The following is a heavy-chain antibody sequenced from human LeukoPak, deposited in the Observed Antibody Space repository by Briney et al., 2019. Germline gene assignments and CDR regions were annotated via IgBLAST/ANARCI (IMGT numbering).Heavy chain of an antibody. CDR3: ARNVPAGFFDH. CDR1: GSSVTSDYF. D-gene: IGHD1-1*01. CDR2: IYHSWGI. J-gene: IGHJ4*02. V-gene: IGHV4-38-2*01. Sequence: SETLSLTCAVSGSSVTSDYFWGWIRQPPGKGLEWIATIYHSWGIYFNPSLKSRVSISLDASKNEFSLRLTSLTAADTAIYYCARNVPAGFFDHWGPGILVTVSS.